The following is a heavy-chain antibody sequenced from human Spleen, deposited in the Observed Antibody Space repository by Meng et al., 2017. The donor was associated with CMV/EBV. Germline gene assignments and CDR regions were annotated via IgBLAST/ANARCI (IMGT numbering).Heavy chain of an antibody. V-gene: IGHV3-7*01. CDR1: GFTFSDYW. CDR2: TNEDGGWK. Sequence: GGSLRLSXTASGFTFSDYWMNWVRQAPGKGXXWVANTNEDGGWKSYVDAVRGRFTVSRDNAKNSLYLQMNSLRAEDTAVYYCARGGLRYFDWLLNFHVDYWGQGTLVTVSS. CDR3: ARGGLRYFDWLLNFHVDY. D-gene: IGHD3-9*01. J-gene: IGHJ4*02.